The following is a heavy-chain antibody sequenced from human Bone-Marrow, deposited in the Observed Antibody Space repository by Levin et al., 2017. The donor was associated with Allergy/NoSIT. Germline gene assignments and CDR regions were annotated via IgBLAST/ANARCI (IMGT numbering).Heavy chain of an antibody. CDR3: ARDAFTSGWYAGLGAGDH. Sequence: GGSLRLSCAASGFTFSSYWMSWVRQAPGKGLEWVAHIKQDGNSKYYVDSVKGRFTISRDNAKNSLYLQMDSLRAEDTAVYYCARDAFTSGWYAGLGAGDHWGQGTLVTVSS. V-gene: IGHV3-7*01. J-gene: IGHJ4*02. D-gene: IGHD6-19*01. CDR1: GFTFSSYW. CDR2: IKQDGNSK.